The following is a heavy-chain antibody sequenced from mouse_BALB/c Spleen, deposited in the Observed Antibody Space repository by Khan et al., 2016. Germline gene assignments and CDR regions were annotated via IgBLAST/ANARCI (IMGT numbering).Heavy chain of an antibody. Sequence: QVQLKESGAELMKPGASVKISCKATGYTFSSYWIEWVKQRPGHGLEWIGEILPGSGSTNYNEKFRGKVTFTADTSSNTAYLQLSSLTSEDSAVDYCARTDGRGYFDYWGQGTTLTVSA. V-gene: IGHV1-9*01. CDR3: ARTDGRGYFDY. CDR1: GYTFSSYW. J-gene: IGHJ2*01. CDR2: ILPGSGST.